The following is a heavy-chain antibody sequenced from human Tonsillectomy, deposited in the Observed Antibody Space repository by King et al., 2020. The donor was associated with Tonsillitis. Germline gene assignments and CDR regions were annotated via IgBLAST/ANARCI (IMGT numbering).Heavy chain of an antibody. J-gene: IGHJ3*02. CDR3: AKYFSNRDSGNFYVIFEI. V-gene: IGHV3-23*04. CDR1: GFTFSSYA. Sequence: VQLVESGGGLVQPGGSLRLSCVASGFTFSSYAMSWVRRAPGKGLEWVSGISGSGGSTYYADSVKGRFTISRDNSKNTLYLQMNSLRAEDTAVYYCAKYFSNRDSGNFYVIFEIWGQGTMVTVSS. CDR2: ISGSGGST. D-gene: IGHD1-26*01.